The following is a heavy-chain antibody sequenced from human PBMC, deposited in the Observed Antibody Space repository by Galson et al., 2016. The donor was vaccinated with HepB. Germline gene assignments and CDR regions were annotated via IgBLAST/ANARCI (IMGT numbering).Heavy chain of an antibody. CDR1: GFTFSYYG. Sequence: SLRLSCAASGFTFSYYGMHWVRQAPGKGLEWVAVISYDGSNKYYADSVKGRFTISRDNAKGSLYLQMNSLRPEDTALYFCAKASQYCSNSSCRNWFDPWGLGTLVTGSS. CDR3: AKASQYCSNSSCRNWFDP. CDR2: ISYDGSNK. D-gene: IGHD2-2*01. J-gene: IGHJ5*02. V-gene: IGHV3-30*18.